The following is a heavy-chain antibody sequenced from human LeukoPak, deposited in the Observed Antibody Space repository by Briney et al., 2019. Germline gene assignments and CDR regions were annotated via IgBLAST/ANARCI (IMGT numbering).Heavy chain of an antibody. CDR2: ISHSGDNT. Sequence: SGGSLRLSCAASGFIFGNFWMSWVRQAPGQGLEWVSGISHSGDNTYYTDSVKGRFTISRDNSKNMLYLQMNSLGAEDSAIYYCAKEVMGKWFGELLFSFDYWGQGALVTVSS. V-gene: IGHV3-23*01. J-gene: IGHJ4*02. D-gene: IGHD3-10*01. CDR1: GFIFGNFW. CDR3: AKEVMGKWFGELLFSFDY.